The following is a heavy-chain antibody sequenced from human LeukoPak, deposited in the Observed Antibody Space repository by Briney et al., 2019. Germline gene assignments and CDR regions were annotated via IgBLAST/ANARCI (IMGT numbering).Heavy chain of an antibody. D-gene: IGHD1-14*01. V-gene: IGHV1-18*01. CDR2: ISIFNDNA. CDR3: ARGGNLGGYFYQYMDV. J-gene: IGHJ6*03. Sequence: ASVKVSCKASGYTFTRHGINWVRQAPGRGPEWMGWISIFNDNANYAENFQGRVIMTADTSTSTAYMELRGLRSDDTAVYYCARGGNLGGYFYQYMDVWGKGTTVTVSS. CDR1: GYTFTRHG.